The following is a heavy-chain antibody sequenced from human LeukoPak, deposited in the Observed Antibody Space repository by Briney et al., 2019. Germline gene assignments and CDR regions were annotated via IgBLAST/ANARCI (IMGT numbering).Heavy chain of an antibody. CDR2: IKSNTDGGTT. CDR3: ATYTSTSPRYFDY. D-gene: IGHD6-13*01. CDR1: GFTFSNAW. Sequence: GGSLRLSCAASGFTFSNAWMNWVRQAPGKGLEWVGRIKSNTDGGTTDYAAPVKGRFTMSRDGSENTLYLQMNSLQTEDTAVYYCATYTSTSPRYFDYWGQGALVTVSS. J-gene: IGHJ4*02. V-gene: IGHV3-15*01.